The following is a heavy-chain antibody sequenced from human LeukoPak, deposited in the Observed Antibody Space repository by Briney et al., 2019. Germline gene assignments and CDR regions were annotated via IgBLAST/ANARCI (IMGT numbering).Heavy chain of an antibody. CDR1: GFTFDDYG. Sequence: GGSLRLSCAASGFTFDDYGMSWVRQVPGKGLEWVSGINWNGGSTGYADSVKGRFTISRDNAKNSLYLQMNSLRAEDTALYYCARAYSGSYLVDYYYYMDVWGKGTTATVSS. J-gene: IGHJ6*03. V-gene: IGHV3-20*04. D-gene: IGHD1-26*01. CDR3: ARAYSGSYLVDYYYYMDV. CDR2: INWNGGST.